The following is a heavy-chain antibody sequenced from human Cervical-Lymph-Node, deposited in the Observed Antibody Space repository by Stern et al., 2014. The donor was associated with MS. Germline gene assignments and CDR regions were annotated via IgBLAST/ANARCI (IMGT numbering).Heavy chain of an antibody. CDR2: LIPFYGAT. D-gene: IGHD4-11*01. Sequence: VQLVQSGSEVKKPGSSGKVSCKPSGDTFSNYALSWVRQAPGHGLEWVGGLIPFYGATRYGRKFQGRVTITPEESTGTAFMELTNLTSDDTAIYYCALRRSYYVFWGQGTLITVSS. CDR1: GDTFSNYA. V-gene: IGHV1-69*01. J-gene: IGHJ4*02. CDR3: ALRRSYYVF.